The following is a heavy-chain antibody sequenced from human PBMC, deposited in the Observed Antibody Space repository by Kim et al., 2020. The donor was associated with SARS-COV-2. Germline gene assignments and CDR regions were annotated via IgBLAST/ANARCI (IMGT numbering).Heavy chain of an antibody. CDR3: ARDQPGIVNYYYGMDV. D-gene: IGHD1-26*01. CDR2: IYYSGST. CDR1: GGSISSGGYY. Sequence: SETLSLTCTVSGGSISSGGYYWSWIRQHPGKGLEWIGYIYYSGSTYYNPSLKSRVTISVDTSKNQFSLKLSSVTAADTAVYYCARDQPGIVNYYYGMDVWGQGTTVTVSS. J-gene: IGHJ6*02. V-gene: IGHV4-31*03.